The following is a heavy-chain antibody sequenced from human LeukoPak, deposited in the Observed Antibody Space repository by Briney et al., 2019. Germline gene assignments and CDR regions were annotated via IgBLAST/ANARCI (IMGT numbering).Heavy chain of an antibody. J-gene: IGHJ4*02. D-gene: IGHD1-14*01. CDR2: IGATGTDR. Sequence: GGSLRLSCAASGFTFSSCGFNWVRQAPGKGLEWVSSIGATGTDRYYADSVRGRFTISRDNAKNSMYLQMDSLRAEDTAINYCATETIGRHYDYWGQGTLLTVS. CDR3: ATETIGRHYDY. V-gene: IGHV3-21*01. CDR1: GFTFSSCG.